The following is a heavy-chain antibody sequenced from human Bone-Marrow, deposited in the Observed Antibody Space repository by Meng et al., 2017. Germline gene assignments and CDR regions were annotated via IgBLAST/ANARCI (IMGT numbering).Heavy chain of an antibody. CDR3: ARDSQVAFDI. CDR2: IYYSGST. CDR1: GGSVSSGSYY. Sequence: SETLSLTCTVSGGSVSSGSYYWSWIRQPPGKGLEWIGSIYYSGSTYYNPSLKSRVTISVDTSKNQFSLKLSSVTAADTAVYYCARDSQVAFDIWGQGTMVTVSS. V-gene: IGHV4-39*07. J-gene: IGHJ3*02.